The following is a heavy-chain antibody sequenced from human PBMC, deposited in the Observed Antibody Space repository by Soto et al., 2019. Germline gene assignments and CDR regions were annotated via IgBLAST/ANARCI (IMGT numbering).Heavy chain of an antibody. J-gene: IGHJ6*02. V-gene: IGHV1-69*06. D-gene: IGHD2-15*01. CDR1: GGTFSSYA. CDR2: IIPIFGTA. CDR3: ARIYCSGGSCYPQLDYYGMDV. Sequence: SVKVSCTASGGTFSSYAISWVRQAPGQGLEWMGGIIPIFGTANYAQKFQGRVTITADKSTSTAYMELSSLRSEDTAVYYCARIYCSGGSCYPQLDYYGMDVWGQGTTVTVSS.